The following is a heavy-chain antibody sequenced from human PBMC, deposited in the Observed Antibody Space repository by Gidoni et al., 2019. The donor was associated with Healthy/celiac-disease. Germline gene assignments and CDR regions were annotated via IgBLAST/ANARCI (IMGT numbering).Heavy chain of an antibody. CDR2: IKHYGSEK. D-gene: IGHD2-21*02. CDR1: GFTFSSYW. J-gene: IGHJ4*02. V-gene: IGHV3-7*04. Sequence: EVQLVESGGGLVQPGGSLRLSCAASGFTFSSYWMSWVRQAPGKGLAGVANIKHYGSEKYYVDSVKGRFTISRDNAKNSLYLQMNSLRAEDTAVYYCARDGGIYCGGDCAIFDFWGQGTLVTVSS. CDR3: ARDGGIYCGGDCAIFDF.